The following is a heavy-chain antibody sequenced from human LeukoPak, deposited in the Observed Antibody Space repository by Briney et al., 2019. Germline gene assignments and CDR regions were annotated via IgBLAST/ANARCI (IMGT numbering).Heavy chain of an antibody. V-gene: IGHV3-11*01. CDR1: GFTFSDYY. D-gene: IGHD3-10*01. CDR2: ISSSGSTI. CDR3: SRVNGLLWFGEMWGYFDY. J-gene: IGHJ4*02. Sequence: GGSLRLSCAASGFTFSDYYMSWIRQAPGKGLEWVSYISSSGSTIYYADSVKGRFTISRDNAKNSLYLQMNRLRAEDTAVYYCSRVNGLLWFGEMWGYFDYWGQGTLVTVSS.